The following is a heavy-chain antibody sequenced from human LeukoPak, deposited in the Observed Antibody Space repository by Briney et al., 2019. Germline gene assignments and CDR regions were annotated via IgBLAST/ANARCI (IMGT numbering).Heavy chain of an antibody. CDR1: GYSFTSYW. CDR3: ARLPQGGVDWLLPFDY. V-gene: IGHV5-51*01. D-gene: IGHD3-9*01. Sequence: GESLKISCKGSGYSFTSYWIGWVRQMPGKGLEWMGIIYPGDSDTRYSPSFQGQVTISADKSISTAYLQWSSLRASDTAMYYCARLPQGGVDWLLPFDYWGQGTLVTVSS. CDR2: IYPGDSDT. J-gene: IGHJ4*02.